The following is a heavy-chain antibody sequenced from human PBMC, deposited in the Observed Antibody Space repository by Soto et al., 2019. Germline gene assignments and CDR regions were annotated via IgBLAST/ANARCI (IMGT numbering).Heavy chain of an antibody. D-gene: IGHD2-15*01. V-gene: IGHV1-46*01. CDR3: ARESIVVVVAATFPFGMDV. CDR1: GYTFTSYY. Sequence: ASVKVSCKASGYTFTSYYMHWVRQAPGQGLEWMGIINPSGGSTSYAQKLQGRVTMTRDTSTSTVYMELSSLRSEDTAVYYCARESIVVVVAATFPFGMDVWGQGTTVTVSS. CDR2: INPSGGST. J-gene: IGHJ6*02.